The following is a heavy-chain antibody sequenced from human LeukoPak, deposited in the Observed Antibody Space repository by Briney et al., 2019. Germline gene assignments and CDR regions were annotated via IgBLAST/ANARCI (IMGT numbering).Heavy chain of an antibody. CDR1: GFTFSSYA. J-gene: IGHJ4*02. CDR2: ISGSGGST. D-gene: IGHD3-3*01. V-gene: IGHV3-23*01. Sequence: PGGSLRLSCAASGFTFSSYAMSWVRQAPGKGLEWVSAISGSGGSTYCADSVKGRFTISRDNSKNTLYLQMNSLRAEDTAVYYCAKLFYLWRDAADYWGQGTLVTVSS. CDR3: AKLFYLWRDAADY.